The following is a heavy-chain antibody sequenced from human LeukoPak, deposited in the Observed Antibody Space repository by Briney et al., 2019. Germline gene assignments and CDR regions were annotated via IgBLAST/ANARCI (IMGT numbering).Heavy chain of an antibody. CDR1: GYTLTELS. CDR3: ATGLTVTTPEYYYYYGMDV. CDR2: FDPEDGET. Sequence: ASVKVSCKVSGYTLTELSMHWVRQAPGKGLEWMGGFDPEDGETIYAQKFQGRVTMTEDTSTDTAYMELSSLRSEDTAVYYCATGLTVTTPEYYYYYGMDVWGQGTTVTVSS. V-gene: IGHV1-24*01. J-gene: IGHJ6*01. D-gene: IGHD4-17*01.